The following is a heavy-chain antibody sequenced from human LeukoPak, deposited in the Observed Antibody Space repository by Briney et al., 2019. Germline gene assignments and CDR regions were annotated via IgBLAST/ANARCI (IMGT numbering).Heavy chain of an antibody. D-gene: IGHD1-26*01. CDR2: INPSGGST. V-gene: IGHV1-46*01. J-gene: IGHJ4*02. CDR1: GYTFSSYF. CDR3: AREVGACDY. Sequence: ASVKVSCKASGYTFSSYFMHWVRQAPGQGLEWMGVINPSGGSTTYAQNFRGRVTMTRDMSTSTVYMELSSLRSEDTAVYYCAREVGACDYWGQGTLVTVSS.